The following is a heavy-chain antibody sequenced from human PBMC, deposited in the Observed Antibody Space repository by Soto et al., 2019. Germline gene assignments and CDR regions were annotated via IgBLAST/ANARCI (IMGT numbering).Heavy chain of an antibody. J-gene: IGHJ2*01. D-gene: IGHD6-19*01. CDR3: AQTLGLAVAGPGRFDL. CDR2: ITPMFGTA. CDR1: GGTFSRNA. Sequence: QVQLVQSGAEVKKYGSSVKVSCKASGGTFSRNAISWVRQAPGQGLEWMGGITPMFGTANYAQRFQGRVTSTADESTSTAYKQLGSLRSDDTAVYYCAQTLGLAVAGPGRFDLWGRGTLVTVSS. V-gene: IGHV1-69*12.